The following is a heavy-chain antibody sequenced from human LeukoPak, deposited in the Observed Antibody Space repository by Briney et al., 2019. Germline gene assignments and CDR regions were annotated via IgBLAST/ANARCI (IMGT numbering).Heavy chain of an antibody. V-gene: IGHV3-74*01. CDR3: ASSNIAARHSPRGYYYYMDV. Sequence: GGSLRLSCAASGFTFSSYWMHWVRQAPGKGLVWVSRINTDGSSTNYADSVKGRFTISRDNAKNTVYLQMNSLRAEDTALYYCASSNIAARHSPRGYYYYMDVWGKGTTVTVSS. CDR2: INTDGSST. D-gene: IGHD6-6*01. J-gene: IGHJ6*03. CDR1: GFTFSSYW.